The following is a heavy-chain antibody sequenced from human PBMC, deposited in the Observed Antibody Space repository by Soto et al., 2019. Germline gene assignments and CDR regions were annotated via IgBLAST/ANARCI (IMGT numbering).Heavy chain of an antibody. D-gene: IGHD2-21*02. V-gene: IGHV1-3*01. CDR2: INAGNGNT. CDR3: ARVMCGDCSSYYYYSMDV. Sequence: GASVKVSCKASGYTFTSYGIHWVRQAPGQRLEWTGWINAGNGNTKYSEKFQGRVTITRDNAGDSLYLQMSSLRAEDTAVYYCARVMCGDCSSYYYYSMDVWGQGTTVTVSS. CDR1: GYTFTSYG. J-gene: IGHJ6*02.